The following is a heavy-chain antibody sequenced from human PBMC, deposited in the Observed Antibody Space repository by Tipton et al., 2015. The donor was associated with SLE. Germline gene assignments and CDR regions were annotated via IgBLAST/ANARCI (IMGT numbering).Heavy chain of an antibody. V-gene: IGHV4-38-2*02. CDR2: IYHSGST. Sequence: TLSLTCTVSGYSISSGYYWGWIRQPPGKGLEWIGSIYHSGSTYYNPSLKSRVTISVDTSKNQFSLKLSPVPAADTAVYYCARGPSRYTPTKIVVVPAAGFDYWGQGTLVTVSS. CDR1: GYSISSGYY. J-gene: IGHJ4*02. CDR3: ARGPSRYTPTKIVVVPAAGFDY. D-gene: IGHD2-2*01.